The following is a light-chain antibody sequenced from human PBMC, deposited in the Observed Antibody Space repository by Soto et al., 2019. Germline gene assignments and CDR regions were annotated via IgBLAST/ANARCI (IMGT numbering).Light chain of an antibody. CDR2: TAS. CDR3: LQDFSFPLT. CDR1: QGISSY. V-gene: IGKV1-6*01. J-gene: IGKJ4*01. Sequence: AIQLTQSPSSLSASVGDRVTITCRASQGISSYLAWYQRKPGKAPKLLIYTASSLQNGVPPRFSGSGSDTVFTLTIDSLQPEDFATYYCLQDFSFPLTFGGGTKVEIK.